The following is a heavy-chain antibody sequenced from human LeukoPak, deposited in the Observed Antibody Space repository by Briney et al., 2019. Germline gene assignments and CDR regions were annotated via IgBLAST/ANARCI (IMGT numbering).Heavy chain of an antibody. CDR3: ARGDCSSSSCYLDY. Sequence: SETLSLTCTVSGGSISSYYWSWVRQPPGKGLEWIGYIYYSGSTNYNPSLKSRVTISVDTSKNQFSLKLSSVTAADTAVYYCARGDCSSSSCYLDYWGQGTLVTVSS. CDR2: IYYSGST. D-gene: IGHD2-2*01. CDR1: GGSISSYY. J-gene: IGHJ4*02. V-gene: IGHV4-59*01.